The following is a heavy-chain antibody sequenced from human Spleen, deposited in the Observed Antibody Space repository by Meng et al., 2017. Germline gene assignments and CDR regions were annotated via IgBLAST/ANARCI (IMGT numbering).Heavy chain of an antibody. V-gene: IGHV1-46*01. CDR2: INPSGGST. Sequence: VMEPGASVKFYWNASGYSFTNYYIPWGRQAPGQGLEWMGIINPSGGSTWYAQKFQSRFTMTRDTSTTTVYMELTSLRSEDTAVYYCARVGGGYSYGYYLDYWGQGTLVTVSS. CDR3: ARVGGGYSYGYYLDY. J-gene: IGHJ4*02. D-gene: IGHD5-18*01. CDR1: GYSFTNYY.